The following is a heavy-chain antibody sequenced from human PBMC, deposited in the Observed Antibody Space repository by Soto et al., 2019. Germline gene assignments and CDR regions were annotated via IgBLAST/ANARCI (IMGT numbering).Heavy chain of an antibody. Sequence: QLQLQESDSGLVRPAQTLSLTCAVSGASVSSGSYCWSWIRQPPGKGLEWIGFYFQGGDAYYNPSLESRVTISVDRSKNQFSLKLRSVTAADTAVYYCARLDYQSSGSYAFDIWGQGTTVTVSS. V-gene: IGHV4-30-2*01. J-gene: IGHJ3*02. D-gene: IGHD3-22*01. CDR1: GASVSSGSYC. CDR3: ARLDYQSSGSYAFDI. CDR2: YFQGGDA.